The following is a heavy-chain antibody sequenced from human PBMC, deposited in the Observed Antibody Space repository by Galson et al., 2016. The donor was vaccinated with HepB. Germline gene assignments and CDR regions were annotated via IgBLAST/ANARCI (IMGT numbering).Heavy chain of an antibody. V-gene: IGHV3-30*03. CDR1: GFIFSNYG. CDR3: ARDSWDIVVVSPAMFTFDI. D-gene: IGHD2-2*01. Sequence: SLRLSCAASGFIFSNYGMDWVPHAPGKGLEWVAVISFDGSNAYYGDSVKGRFTISRDNTKNSLSLQMNSLRVEDTAVYYCARDSWDIVVVSPAMFTFDIWGQGTMVTVSS. J-gene: IGHJ3*02. CDR2: ISFDGSNA.